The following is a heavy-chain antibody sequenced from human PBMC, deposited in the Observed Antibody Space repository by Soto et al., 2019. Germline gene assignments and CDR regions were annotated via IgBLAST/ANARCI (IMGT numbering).Heavy chain of an antibody. CDR1: GDSISSSRYY. V-gene: IGHV4-39*01. CDR2: IYYSGSS. CDR3: AGQAGGGRFNYGMDV. D-gene: IGHD2-15*01. Sequence: SETLSLTCTVSGDSISSSRYYWGWIRQPPGKGLEWIGNIYYSGSSYSNPSLKSRITISVDTSKNQFSLKLSSVTTADTAVYYCAGQAGGGRFNYGMDVWGQGTTVTVSS. J-gene: IGHJ6*02.